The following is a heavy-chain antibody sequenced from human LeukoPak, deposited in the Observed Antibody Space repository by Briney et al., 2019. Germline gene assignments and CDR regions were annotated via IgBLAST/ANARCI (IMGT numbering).Heavy chain of an antibody. D-gene: IGHD3-22*01. J-gene: IGHJ4*02. CDR3: ARVLKTYYYDSSVYYGNY. CDR1: GFTFSSYS. CDR2: ISSSSSYI. V-gene: IGHV3-21*01. Sequence: PGGSLRLSCAASGFTFSSYSMNWVRQAPGKGLEWVSSISSSSSYIYYAASVKGRFTISRDNAKNSLYLQRNSLRAEDTAVYYCARVLKTYYYDSSVYYGNYWGQGTLVTVSS.